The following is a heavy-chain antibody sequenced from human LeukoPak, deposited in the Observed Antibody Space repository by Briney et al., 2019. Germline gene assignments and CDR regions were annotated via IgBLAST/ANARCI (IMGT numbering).Heavy chain of an antibody. CDR2: IIPIFGTA. Sequence: SVKVSCKASGGTFSSYAISWVRQTPGQGLEWMGGIIPIFGTANYAQKFQGRVTITADESTSTAYMELSSLRSEDTAVYYCARGVHYYDSSGYYLNYWGQGTQVTVSS. CDR1: GGTFSSYA. D-gene: IGHD3-22*01. CDR3: ARGVHYYDSSGYYLNY. V-gene: IGHV1-69*13. J-gene: IGHJ4*02.